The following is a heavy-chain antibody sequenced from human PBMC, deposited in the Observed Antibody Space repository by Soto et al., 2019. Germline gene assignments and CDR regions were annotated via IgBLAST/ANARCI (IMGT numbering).Heavy chain of an antibody. Sequence: SETLSLTCAVSGGSISSSNWWSWVRQPPGKGLEWIGEIYHSGSTNYNPSLKSRVTISVDKSKNQFSLKLSSVTAADTAVYYCARAAELGYYYYGMDVWGQGTTVTVSS. V-gene: IGHV4-4*02. CDR3: ARAAELGYYYYGMDV. CDR2: IYHSGST. J-gene: IGHJ6*02. D-gene: IGHD7-27*01. CDR1: GGSISSSNW.